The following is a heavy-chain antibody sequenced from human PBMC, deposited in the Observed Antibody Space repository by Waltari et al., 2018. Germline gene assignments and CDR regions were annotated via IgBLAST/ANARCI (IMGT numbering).Heavy chain of an antibody. CDR1: GGSISRYY. J-gene: IGHJ2*01. Sequence: QVQLQESGPGLVKPSETLSLTCTVSGGSISRYYWSWPRQPPGKGLEWIGYIYYSGSTNYNPSLKSRVTISVDTSKNQFSLKLSSVTAADTAVYYCARDTFYNWYFDLWGRGTLVTVSS. CDR3: ARDTFYNWYFDL. CDR2: IYYSGST. V-gene: IGHV4-59*01.